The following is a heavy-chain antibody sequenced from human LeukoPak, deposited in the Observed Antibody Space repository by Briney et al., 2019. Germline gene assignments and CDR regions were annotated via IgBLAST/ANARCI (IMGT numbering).Heavy chain of an antibody. CDR1: GYTFTSYY. CDR3: ARLGWYDILTGYYDRWFDP. J-gene: IGHJ5*02. CDR2: INPSGGST. V-gene: IGHV1-46*01. D-gene: IGHD3-9*01. Sequence: ASVKVSCKASGYTFTSYYMHWVRQAPGQGLEWMGIINPSGGSTSYAQKFQGRVTMTRDMSTSTVYMELSSLRSEDTAVYYCARLGWYDILTGYYDRWFDPWGQGTLVTVSS.